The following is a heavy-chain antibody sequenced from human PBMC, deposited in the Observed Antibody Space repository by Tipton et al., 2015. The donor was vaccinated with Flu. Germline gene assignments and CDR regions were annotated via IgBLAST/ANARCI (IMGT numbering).Heavy chain of an antibody. V-gene: IGHV3-23*01. D-gene: IGHD3-3*02. J-gene: IGHJ3*02. CDR2: IHGRGGGS. CDR3: AKDAEPYNGIFDGFDI. Sequence: GSLRLSCAAPGFTFSNFAMSWVRQAPGKALEWVSSIHGRGGGSYYADSVKGRFTISRDDSKSTLSLQMNSLRAEDTAVYYCAKDAEPYNGIFDGFDIWGQGTMVTVSS. CDR1: GFTFSNFA.